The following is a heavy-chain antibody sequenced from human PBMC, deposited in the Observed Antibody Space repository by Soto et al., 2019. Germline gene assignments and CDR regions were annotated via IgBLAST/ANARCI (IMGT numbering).Heavy chain of an antibody. J-gene: IGHJ5*02. CDR2: IDPSDSYT. CDR3: AGHNPPRLSLDVNRVNRLDH. V-gene: IGHV5-10-1*01. CDR1: GYSFTGYW. Sequence: GESLKISCKGSGYSFTGYWITWVRQMPGKGLEWMGKIDPSDSYTDYSPSFQGHVTISADKSISTAYLQWSSLKASDTAVYYCAGHNPPRLSLDVNRVNRLDHWGQGTLVTVSS. D-gene: IGHD1-20*01.